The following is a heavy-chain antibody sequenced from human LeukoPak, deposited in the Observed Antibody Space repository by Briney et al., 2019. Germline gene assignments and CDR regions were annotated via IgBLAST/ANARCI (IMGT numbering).Heavy chain of an antibody. CDR3: ARDSLLWFGELLQDYYYYMDV. D-gene: IGHD3-10*01. V-gene: IGHV3-74*01. CDR2: INSDGSST. CDR1: GCTFSSYW. Sequence: PGGSLRLSCAASGCTFSSYWMHWVRQAPGKGLVWVSRINSDGSSTSYADSVKGRFTISRDNAKNTLYLQMNSLRAEDTAVYYCARDSLLWFGELLQDYYYYMDVWGKGTTVTVSS. J-gene: IGHJ6*03.